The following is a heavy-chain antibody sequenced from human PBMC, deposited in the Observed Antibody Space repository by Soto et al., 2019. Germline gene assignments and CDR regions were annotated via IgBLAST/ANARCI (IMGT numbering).Heavy chain of an antibody. D-gene: IGHD2-2*01. V-gene: IGHV4-34*01. CDR3: GRLALYCSSTSCCSDYYYYGMDV. CDR1: GGSFSNYY. Sequence: SETLSLTCAVYGGSFSNYYWSWIRQPPGKGLEWIGEINHSGSTNYNPSLKSRVPISVDTSKNQFSLQLSSVTATDTAGFYCGRLALYCSSTSCCSDYYYYGMDVWGQGTTVTVSS. CDR2: INHSGST. J-gene: IGHJ6*02.